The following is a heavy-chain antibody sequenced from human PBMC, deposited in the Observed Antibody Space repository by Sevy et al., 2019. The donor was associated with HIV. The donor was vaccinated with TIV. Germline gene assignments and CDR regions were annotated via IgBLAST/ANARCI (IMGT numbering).Heavy chain of an antibody. CDR3: AREGYSSGWHDAFDI. CDR2: ISYDGSNK. V-gene: IGHV3-30-3*01. D-gene: IGHD6-19*01. J-gene: IGHJ3*02. Sequence: GGSLRLSCAASGFTFSSYAMHWVRQAPGKGLEWVAVISYDGSNKYYADSVKGLFTISRDNSKNTLYLQMNSLRAEDTAVYYCAREGYSSGWHDAFDIWGQGTMVTVSS. CDR1: GFTFSSYA.